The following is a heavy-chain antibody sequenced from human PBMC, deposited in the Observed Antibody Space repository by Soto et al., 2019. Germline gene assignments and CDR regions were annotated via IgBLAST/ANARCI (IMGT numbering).Heavy chain of an antibody. Sequence: SETLSLTCSVSGASLLSSYWSWVRQPAGKGLEWIGHIFSSGRTSYNPSLKSRLTMSIDTSKNLFSLNLSSVTAADTAVYYCAKGWDVKYFDKWGQGXLVTVSS. V-gene: IGHV4-4*07. CDR2: IFSSGRT. CDR1: GASLLSSY. J-gene: IGHJ4*02. D-gene: IGHD1-26*01. CDR3: AKGWDVKYFDK.